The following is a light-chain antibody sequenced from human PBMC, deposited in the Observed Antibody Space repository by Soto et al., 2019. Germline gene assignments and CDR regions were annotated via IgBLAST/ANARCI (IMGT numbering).Light chain of an antibody. CDR3: LQYNSYPIT. Sequence: DIQMTQSPSTLSASVGDRVTITCRASQSISSWLAWYQQKPGKAPNLLIYKASSLESGFPSRFSGSGSGTEFTLTISSLQPDDFATYYCLQYNSYPITFGQGTRLEIK. CDR2: KAS. CDR1: QSISSW. V-gene: IGKV1-5*03. J-gene: IGKJ5*01.